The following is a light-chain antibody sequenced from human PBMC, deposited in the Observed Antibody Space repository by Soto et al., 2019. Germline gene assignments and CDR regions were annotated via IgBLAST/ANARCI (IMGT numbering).Light chain of an antibody. CDR2: GAS. CDR3: QQYGDSPPT. CDR1: QSVGSSY. Sequence: EIVLTQSPGTLSLSPGERATLSCRASQSVGSSYLAWYQQTPGQAPRLLIYGASSRATGIPDRFSGSGSGTDFTLTISRLEPEDFAVYYCQQYGDSPPTFGQGTRLEIK. V-gene: IGKV3-20*01. J-gene: IGKJ5*01.